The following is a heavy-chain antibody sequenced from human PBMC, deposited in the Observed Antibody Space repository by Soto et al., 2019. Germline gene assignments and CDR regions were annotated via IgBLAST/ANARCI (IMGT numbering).Heavy chain of an antibody. CDR2: ITHSGST. D-gene: IGHD2-2*01. J-gene: IGHJ6*03. CDR3: ARGRGYCSSTSCYGVLAYYYYMDV. V-gene: IGHV4-34*01. CDR1: GGSFSGYY. Sequence: QVQLQQWGAGLLKPSETLSLTCAVYGGSFSGYYWSWIRQPPGKGLEWIGEITHSGSTNYNPSLKSRVTISVYTSKNQFSLKLSSVTAADTAVYYCARGRGYCSSTSCYGVLAYYYYMDVWGKGTTVTVSS.